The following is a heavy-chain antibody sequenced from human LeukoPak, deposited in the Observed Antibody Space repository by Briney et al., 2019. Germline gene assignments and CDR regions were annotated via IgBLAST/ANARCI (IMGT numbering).Heavy chain of an antibody. J-gene: IGHJ4*02. D-gene: IGHD2-21*02. CDR1: GFTFSSYG. V-gene: IGHV3-23*01. CDR3: AKDLRSVVVTALDY. CDR2: ISGSGGST. Sequence: PGGSLRLSCAAPGFTFSSYGMHWVRQAPGKGLEWVSAISGSGGSTYYADSVKGRFTISRDNSKNTLYLQMNSLRAEDTAVYYCAKDLRSVVVTALDYWGQGTLVTVSS.